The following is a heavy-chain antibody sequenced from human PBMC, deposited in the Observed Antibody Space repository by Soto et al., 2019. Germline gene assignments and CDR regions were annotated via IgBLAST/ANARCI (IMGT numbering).Heavy chain of an antibody. Sequence: GSGPTLVNPTQTLTLTCTFSGFSLSTSGMCVSWIRQSPGKGLEWIGTIFYTGRTYYNPSLESRVTLSVDTSKNQFSLHLTSVTAADTAMYYCTRHHPHHYDSSGYFDYWGQGTLVTVSS. J-gene: IGHJ4*02. CDR1: GFSLSTSGMC. CDR3: TRHHPHHYDSSGYFDY. V-gene: IGHV4-39*01. CDR2: IFYTGRT. D-gene: IGHD3-22*01.